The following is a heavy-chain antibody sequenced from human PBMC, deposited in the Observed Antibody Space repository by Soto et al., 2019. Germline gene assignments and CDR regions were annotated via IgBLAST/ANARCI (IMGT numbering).Heavy chain of an antibody. CDR3: AKVEYSSSPLLGLFDY. V-gene: IGHV3-23*01. CDR2: ISGSGGST. Sequence: GGSLRLSCAASGFTFSSYAMSWVRQAPGKGLEWVSAISGSGGSTYYADSVKGRFTISRDNSKNTLYLQMNSLRAEDTAVYYCAKVEYSSSPLLGLFDYWGQGTLVTVSS. J-gene: IGHJ4*02. CDR1: GFTFSSYA. D-gene: IGHD6-6*01.